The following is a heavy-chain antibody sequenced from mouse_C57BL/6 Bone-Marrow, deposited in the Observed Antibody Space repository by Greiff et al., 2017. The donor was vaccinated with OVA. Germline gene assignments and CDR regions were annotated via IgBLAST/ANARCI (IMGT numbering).Heavy chain of an antibody. CDR1: GYAFSSSW. Sequence: QVQLQQSGPELVKPGASVKISCKASGYAFSSSWMNWVKQRPGKGLEWIGRIYPGDGDTNYNGKFKGKATLTADKSSSTAYMQLSSLTSEDSAVYFCARDDYDEAWFAYWGQGTLVTVSA. CDR2: IYPGDGDT. D-gene: IGHD2-4*01. J-gene: IGHJ3*01. V-gene: IGHV1-82*01. CDR3: ARDDYDEAWFAY.